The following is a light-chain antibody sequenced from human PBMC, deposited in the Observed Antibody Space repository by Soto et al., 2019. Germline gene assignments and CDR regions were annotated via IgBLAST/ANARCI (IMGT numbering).Light chain of an antibody. J-gene: IGKJ2*01. CDR3: QQYGISPYT. CDR2: GAS. V-gene: IGKV3-20*01. CDR1: QSVSSNY. Sequence: EMVLTQSPGTLSLSPGERATLSCRARQSVSSNYLAWYQQKPGQTPRLLIYGASSRATGIPDRFSGSGSGTDFTLTISRLEPEDFAVYSCQQYGISPYTFGQGTKLEIK.